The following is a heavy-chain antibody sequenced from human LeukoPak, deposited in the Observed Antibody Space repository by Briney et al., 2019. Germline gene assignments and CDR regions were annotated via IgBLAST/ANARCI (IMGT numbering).Heavy chain of an antibody. V-gene: IGHV4-30-2*01. D-gene: IGHD3-16*01. Sequence: SQTLSLTCTVSGGSLSSGGYYWSWIRQPPEKGLEWIGYIYHSGSTYYNPSLKSRVTISVDRSQNQSSLKLSSVTAADTAVYYCAREKPQVPVGAFDIWGQGTMVTVSS. J-gene: IGHJ3*02. CDR1: GGSLSSGGYY. CDR3: AREKPQVPVGAFDI. CDR2: IYHSGST.